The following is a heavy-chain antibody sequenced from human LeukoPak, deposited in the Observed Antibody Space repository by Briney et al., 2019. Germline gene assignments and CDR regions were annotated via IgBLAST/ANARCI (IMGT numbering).Heavy chain of an antibody. CDR2: IKQDGSKK. V-gene: IGHV3-7*04. CDR3: TRVGYIDEGIDY. J-gene: IGHJ4*02. D-gene: IGHD5-24*01. Sequence: GGSLRLSCAASGFTFSSYWMSWVRQAPGKGLEWVANIKQDGSKKSYVDSVKGRFTISRDNAKNSLYLQMNSLRAEDTAIYYCTRVGYIDEGIDYWGQGTLVAVSS. CDR1: GFTFSSYW.